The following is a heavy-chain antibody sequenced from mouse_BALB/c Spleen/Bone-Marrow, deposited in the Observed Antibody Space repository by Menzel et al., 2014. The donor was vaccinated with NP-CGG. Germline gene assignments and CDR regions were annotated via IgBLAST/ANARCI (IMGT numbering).Heavy chain of an antibody. CDR2: IYPGDGDT. D-gene: IGHD1-1*01. CDR1: GYAISSYW. CDR3: ARMGDYSYYFDY. J-gene: IGHJ2*01. Sequence: VQLQESGAELVRPGSSVKISCKASGYAISSYWMNWVKQRPGQGLEWIGQIYPGDGDTNYNGKFKGKATLTADKSSSTAYIQLSSLTSEDSAVYFCARMGDYSYYFDYWGQGTTLTVSS. V-gene: IGHV1-80*01.